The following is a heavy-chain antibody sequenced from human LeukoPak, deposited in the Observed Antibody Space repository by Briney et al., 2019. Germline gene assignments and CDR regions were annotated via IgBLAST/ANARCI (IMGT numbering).Heavy chain of an antibody. V-gene: IGHV1-18*01. CDR1: GYSFTGYG. J-gene: IGHJ4*02. D-gene: IGHD3/OR15-3a*01. Sequence: ASVKVSCKASGYSFTGYGVDWVRQAPGQGLEWMGWIAAYNGLTNYAENLQGRHTLSTDTSTSSAFMELRNLTSDDTAVYFCVRSYDLEGDYWGRGTLVTVSS. CDR2: IAAYNGLT. CDR3: VRSYDLEGDY.